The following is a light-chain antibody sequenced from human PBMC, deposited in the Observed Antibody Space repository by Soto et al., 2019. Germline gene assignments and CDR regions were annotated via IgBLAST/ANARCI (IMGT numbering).Light chain of an antibody. Sequence: SYELTQPPSVSVSPGQTASITCSGDKLGDKYACWYQQKPGQSPVLVIYQHTNRPSVIPERFSGSNSGNTATLTISGTQAMDEADYYCQAWDSSTDVVFGGGTKLTVL. CDR1: KLGDKY. J-gene: IGLJ2*01. CDR2: QHT. CDR3: QAWDSSTDVV. V-gene: IGLV3-1*01.